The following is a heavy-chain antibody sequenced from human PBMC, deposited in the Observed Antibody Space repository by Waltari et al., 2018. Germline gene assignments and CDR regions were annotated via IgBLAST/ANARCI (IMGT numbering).Heavy chain of an antibody. V-gene: IGHV3-7*03. CDR1: RFSFSGYW. CDR3: ARDYDSYFDY. CDR2: IKQDESEK. J-gene: IGHJ4*02. D-gene: IGHD3-3*01. Sequence: DVHLVESGGGLVQPGGSLRLSCAASRFSFSGYWMSWVRQAPGGGLEWVDNIKQDESEKYYLDSVKGRFTVSRDNARNSLYLQMNNLRAEDTAVYYCARDYDSYFDYWGQGTPVTVSS.